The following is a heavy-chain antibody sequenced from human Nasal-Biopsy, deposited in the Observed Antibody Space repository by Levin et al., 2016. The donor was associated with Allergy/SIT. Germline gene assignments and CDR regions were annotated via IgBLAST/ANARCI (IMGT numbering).Heavy chain of an antibody. Sequence: GESLKISCAASGIKFRSFAMNWVRQAPGKGLEWVSIISGDTGSTYYTDSVKGRFTISRDNYKNILYLQMNSLRAEDTALYSCAKVHGSGYYHFDYWDQGTLVTVSS. CDR2: ISGDTGST. J-gene: IGHJ4*02. V-gene: IGHV3-23*01. CDR1: GIKFRSFA. CDR3: AKVHGSGYYHFDY. D-gene: IGHD2/OR15-2a*01.